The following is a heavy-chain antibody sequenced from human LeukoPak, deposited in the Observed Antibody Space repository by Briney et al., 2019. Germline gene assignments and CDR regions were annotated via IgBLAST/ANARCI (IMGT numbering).Heavy chain of an antibody. D-gene: IGHD6-19*01. CDR1: GFTFSSYS. Sequence: PGGSLRLSCAASGFTFSSYSMNWVRQAPGKGLEWVSSISSSSSYKYYADSVKGRFTISRDNAKNSLYLQMNSLRAEDTAVYYCARASAVAGTRHYWGQGTLVTVSS. CDR3: ARASAVAGTRHY. V-gene: IGHV3-21*01. J-gene: IGHJ4*02. CDR2: ISSSSSYK.